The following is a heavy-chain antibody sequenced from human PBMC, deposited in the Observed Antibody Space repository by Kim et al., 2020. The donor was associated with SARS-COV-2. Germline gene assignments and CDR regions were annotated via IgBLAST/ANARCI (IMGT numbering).Heavy chain of an antibody. V-gene: IGHV3-33*01. CDR2: IWFDGSNK. CDR1: GFTFSSSG. CDR3: ARDPGGGYSYGLDY. Sequence: GGSLRLSCAASGFTFSSSGMHWVRQAPGKGLEWVAVIWFDGSNKYYVDSVKGRFTISRDISKNTLYLQMNSLRAEDTAVYYCARDPGGGYSYGLDYWGQGTLVTVSS. D-gene: IGHD5-18*01. J-gene: IGHJ4*02.